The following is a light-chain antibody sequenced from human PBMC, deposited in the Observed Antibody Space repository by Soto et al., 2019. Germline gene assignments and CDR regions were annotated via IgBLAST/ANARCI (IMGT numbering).Light chain of an antibody. CDR1: QSISGT. CDR2: GAS. J-gene: IGKJ4*01. CDR3: QQYGNSPRVT. Sequence: EIVMTQSPATLSVSPGGRATLSCRASQSISGTLAWYQQKPGQAPRLLIYGASTRATSFPARFSGSGSGTDFTLTISRLEPEDFAMYHCQQYGNSPRVTFGGGTKVDNK. V-gene: IGKV3-15*01.